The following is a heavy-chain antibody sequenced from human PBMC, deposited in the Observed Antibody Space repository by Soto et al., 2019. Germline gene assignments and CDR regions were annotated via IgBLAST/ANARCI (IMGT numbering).Heavy chain of an antibody. CDR2: INHSGST. J-gene: IGHJ6*02. D-gene: IGHD3-10*01. Sequence: QVQLQQWGAGLLKPSETLSLTCAVYGGSFSGYYWSWIRQPPGKGLEWIGEINHSGSTNYNPSLKSRVTISVDTSKNQFSLKLSSVTAADTAVYYCARGRVFLLWFGEGYGMDVWGQGTTVTVSS. CDR3: ARGRVFLLWFGEGYGMDV. CDR1: GGSFSGYY. V-gene: IGHV4-34*01.